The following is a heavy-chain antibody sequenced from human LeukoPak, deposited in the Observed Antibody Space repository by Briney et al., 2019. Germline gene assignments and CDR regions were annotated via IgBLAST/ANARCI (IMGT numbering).Heavy chain of an antibody. D-gene: IGHD1-26*01. V-gene: IGHV4-4*07. CDR1: GGSISSYC. CDR3: AREPTAGPGEDDAFDI. Sequence: SETLSLTCTLSGGSISSYCASWIRQPAGKGLKWIGRIYTSGSTNYNPSLKGRVTMSVDTSKNQFSLKLSSVTAADTAVYYCAREPTAGPGEDDAFDIWGQGTMVTVSS. J-gene: IGHJ3*02. CDR2: IYTSGST.